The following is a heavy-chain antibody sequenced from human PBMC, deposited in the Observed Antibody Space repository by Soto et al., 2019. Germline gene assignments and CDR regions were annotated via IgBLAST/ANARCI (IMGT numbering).Heavy chain of an antibody. CDR1: GFTFSNYN. J-gene: IGHJ4*02. Sequence: PGGSLRLSCAGFGFTFSNYNMNWARQAPGKGLEWVSYINSDSSTIYYADSVKGRFTISRDNAKNSLYLQMNSLRAEDTAVYYCARDYSSYGPFDYWGQGTLVTVSS. CDR2: INSDSSTI. D-gene: IGHD5-18*01. V-gene: IGHV3-48*01. CDR3: ARDYSSYGPFDY.